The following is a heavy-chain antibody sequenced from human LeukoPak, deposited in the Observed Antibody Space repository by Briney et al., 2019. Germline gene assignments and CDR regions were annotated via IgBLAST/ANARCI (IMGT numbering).Heavy chain of an antibody. CDR3: ARDYCSGGSCYSAFDY. CDR1: GFTFSSYG. J-gene: IGHJ4*02. V-gene: IGHV3-33*01. D-gene: IGHD2-15*01. Sequence: GGSLRLSCAASGFTFSSYGMHWVRQAPGKGLEWVAVIWYDGSNKYYADSAKGRFTISRDNSKNTLYLQMNSLRAEDTAVYYCARDYCSGGSCYSAFDYWGQGTLVTVSS. CDR2: IWYDGSNK.